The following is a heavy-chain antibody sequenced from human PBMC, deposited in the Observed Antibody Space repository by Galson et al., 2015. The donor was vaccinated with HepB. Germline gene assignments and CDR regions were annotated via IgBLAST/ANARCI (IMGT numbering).Heavy chain of an antibody. D-gene: IGHD2-15*01. V-gene: IGHV1-69*13. J-gene: IGHJ4*02. CDR1: GYTFTSYG. Sequence: SVKVSCKASGYTFTSYGISWVRQAPGQGLEWMGGIIPIFGTANYAQKFQGRVTITADESTSTAYMELSSLRSEDTAVYYCASILILGYCSGGSCYSERQYYFDYWGQGTLVTVSS. CDR3: ASILILGYCSGGSCYSERQYYFDY. CDR2: IIPIFGTA.